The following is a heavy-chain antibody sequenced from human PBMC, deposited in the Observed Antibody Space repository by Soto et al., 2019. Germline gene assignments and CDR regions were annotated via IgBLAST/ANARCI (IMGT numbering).Heavy chain of an antibody. CDR3: ARGIATGQLDP. V-gene: IGHV1-3*01. J-gene: IGHJ5*02. Sequence: ASVKVSCKASGYTFTRYTMNWVRQAPGQRLEWMGWINPDNGNTKSSQKFQDRVIITRDTSASTAYMDLSSLRSEDTAVYYCARGIATGQLDPWGQGTLVTVSS. CDR1: GYTFTRYT. CDR2: INPDNGNT. D-gene: IGHD2-15*01.